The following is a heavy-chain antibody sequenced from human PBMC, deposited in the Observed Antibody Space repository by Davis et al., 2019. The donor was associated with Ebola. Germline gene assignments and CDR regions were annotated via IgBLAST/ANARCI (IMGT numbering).Heavy chain of an antibody. Sequence: GESLKISCAASGFTFSSYSMNWVRQAPGKGLEWVSSISSSSSYIYYADSVKGRFTISRDNAKNSLYLQMNSLRAEDTAVYYCARVGWSGYPFDYRGQGTLVTVSS. CDR3: ARVGWSGYPFDY. CDR2: ISSSSSYI. D-gene: IGHD3-3*01. V-gene: IGHV3-21*01. J-gene: IGHJ4*02. CDR1: GFTFSSYS.